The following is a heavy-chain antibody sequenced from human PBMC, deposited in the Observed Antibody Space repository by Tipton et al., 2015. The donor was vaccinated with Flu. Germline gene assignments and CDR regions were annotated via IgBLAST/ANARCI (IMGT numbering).Heavy chain of an antibody. CDR2: IRFDGNNK. D-gene: IGHD6-13*01. CDR3: AKDKPPYSNAWLDY. CDR1: GFTFSDYG. J-gene: IGHJ4*02. Sequence: SLRLSCAASGFTFSDYGMHWVRQAPGKGLEWVAFIRFDGNNKQYGDSVKGRFTISRDNSKNTLYLQMNSLRVEDTAVYHCAKDKPPYSNAWLDYWGQGTLATVSS. V-gene: IGHV3-30*02.